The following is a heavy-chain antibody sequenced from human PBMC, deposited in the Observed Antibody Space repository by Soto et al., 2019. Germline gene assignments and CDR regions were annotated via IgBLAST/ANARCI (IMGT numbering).Heavy chain of an antibody. J-gene: IGHJ4*02. CDR2: ISPKSTYR. CDR1: GFPFSDYY. V-gene: IGHV3-11*06. Sequence: GGSLRLSCATSGFPFSDYYMSWIRQAPGKGLEWLSHISPKSTYRNYADSVKGRFTISRDNTKSSLFLQMNSLGVEDTAVYYCARGGGGGLFEHWGQGVLVTSP. D-gene: IGHD2-21*01. CDR3: ARGGGGGLFEH.